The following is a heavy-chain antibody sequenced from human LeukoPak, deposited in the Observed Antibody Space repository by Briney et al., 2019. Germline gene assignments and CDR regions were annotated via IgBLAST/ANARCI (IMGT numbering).Heavy chain of an antibody. CDR2: INPSSGVT. D-gene: IGHD4-17*01. Sequence: ASVKVSCKASGYTFTGYYMHWVRQAPGQGLEWMGRINPSSGVTSYAQKFQGWVTMTRDTSISTAYMELSRLRSDDTAVYYCARGEDYGDPFDYWGQGTLVTVSS. J-gene: IGHJ4*02. V-gene: IGHV1-2*04. CDR3: ARGEDYGDPFDY. CDR1: GYTFTGYY.